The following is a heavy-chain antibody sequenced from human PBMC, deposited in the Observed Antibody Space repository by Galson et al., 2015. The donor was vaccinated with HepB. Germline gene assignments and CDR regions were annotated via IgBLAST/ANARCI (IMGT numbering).Heavy chain of an antibody. CDR2: IGTAGDT. Sequence: SLRLSCAASGFIFSNYDMHWVRQATGKGLEWVSAIGTAGDTYYPGSVKGRFTISRENAKNSLYLQMNSLRAGDTAAYYCARGLSSVGSCYQDYWGQGTLVTVSS. CDR3: ARGLSSVGSCYQDY. V-gene: IGHV3-13*01. J-gene: IGHJ4*02. D-gene: IGHD2-15*01. CDR1: GFIFSNYD.